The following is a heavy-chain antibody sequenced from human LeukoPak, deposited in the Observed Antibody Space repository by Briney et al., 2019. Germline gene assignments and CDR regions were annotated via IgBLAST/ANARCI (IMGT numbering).Heavy chain of an antibody. J-gene: IGHJ4*02. D-gene: IGHD3-22*01. V-gene: IGHV3-30-3*01. Sequence: PGGSLRLSCAASGFTFSSYAMHWVRQAPGKGLEWVAVISYDGSNKYYADSVKGRFTISRDNAKHSLYLQMNSLRAEDTAVYYCARERDYDSLFFEYWGQGTLVTVSS. CDR3: ARERDYDSLFFEY. CDR1: GFTFSSYA. CDR2: ISYDGSNK.